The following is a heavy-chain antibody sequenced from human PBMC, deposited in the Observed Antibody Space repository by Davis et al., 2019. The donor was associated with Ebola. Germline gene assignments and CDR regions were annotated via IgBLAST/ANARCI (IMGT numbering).Heavy chain of an antibody. J-gene: IGHJ5*02. CDR2: IKQDGSEK. V-gene: IGHV3-7*01. D-gene: IGHD2-2*01. Sequence: PGGSLRLSCAASGFTFSSYWMSWVRQAPGKGLEWVANIKQDGSEKYYVDSVKGRFTISRDNAKNSLYLQMNSLRAEDTAVYYCARDRAYCSSTSCRIGWFDPWGQGTLVTVSS. CDR3: ARDRAYCSSTSCRIGWFDP. CDR1: GFTFSSYW.